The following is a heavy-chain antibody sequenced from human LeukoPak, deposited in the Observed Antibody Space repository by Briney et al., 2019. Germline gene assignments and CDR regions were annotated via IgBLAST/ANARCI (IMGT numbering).Heavy chain of an antibody. V-gene: IGHV4-4*07. CDR3: ARAGVDYYGSGSGGGVDYYFDY. Sequence: KPSETLSLTCTVSGGSISSYYWSWIRQPAGKGLEWIGRIYTSGSTNYNPSLKSRVTMSVDTSKNQFSLKLSSVTAADTAVYYCARAGVDYYGSGSGGGVDYYFDYWGQGTLVTVSS. J-gene: IGHJ4*02. CDR1: GGSISSYY. CDR2: IYTSGST. D-gene: IGHD3-10*01.